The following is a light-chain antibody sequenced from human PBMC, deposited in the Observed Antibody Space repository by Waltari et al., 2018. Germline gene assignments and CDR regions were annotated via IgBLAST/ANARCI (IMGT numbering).Light chain of an antibody. CDR1: QSVSRS. CDR3: QQRSNWPPVT. J-gene: IGKJ5*01. CDR2: EAS. V-gene: IGKV3-11*01. Sequence: EIVLTQSPATLSLSPGERATLSCSASQSVSRSLAWYQHKPGQAPRLLIYEASNRATGITARFSGSGSGTDFTLTISSLEPEDFAVYYCQQRSNWPPVTFGQGTRLEIK.